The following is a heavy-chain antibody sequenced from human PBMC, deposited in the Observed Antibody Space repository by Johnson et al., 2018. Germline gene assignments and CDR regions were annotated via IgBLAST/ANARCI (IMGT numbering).Heavy chain of an antibody. CDR1: GFAFHEYP. J-gene: IGHJ4*02. CDR2: VTWDGGST. Sequence: EVQLVESGGAVVQPGGSXRPSCAASGFAFHEYPMHWFRQFLGQGLEWVSLVTWDGGSTFYADSVKGRFTISRNNRKNSLYLQMSSRGTEDTPFDYCAKEKDSLIDSWGQGTQVTVSS. CDR3: AKEKDSLIDS. V-gene: IGHV3-43*01. D-gene: IGHD5-18*01.